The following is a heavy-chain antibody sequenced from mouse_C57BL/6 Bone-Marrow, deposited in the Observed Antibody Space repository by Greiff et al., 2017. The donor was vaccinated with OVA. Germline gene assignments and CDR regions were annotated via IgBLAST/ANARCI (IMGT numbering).Heavy chain of an antibody. D-gene: IGHD1-1*01. CDR2: INPYNGDT. Sequence: EVKLQESGPELVKPGDSVKISCKASGYSFTGYFMNWVMQSHGKSLEWIGRINPYNGDTFYNQKFKGKATLTVDKSSSTAHMELRSLTSEDSAVYYCARYDYYGSREYAKYYWGQGTAVTVSS. J-gene: IGHJ4*01. V-gene: IGHV1-20*01. CDR3: ARYDYYGSREYAKYY. CDR1: GYSFTGYF.